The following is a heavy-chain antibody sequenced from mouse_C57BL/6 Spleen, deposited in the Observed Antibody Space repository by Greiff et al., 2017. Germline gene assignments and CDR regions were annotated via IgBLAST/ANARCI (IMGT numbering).Heavy chain of an antibody. Sequence: QVQLQQSGAELVRPGASVTLSCKASGYTFTDYEMHWVKQTPVHGLEWIGAIDPETGGTAYNQKFKGKAILTADKSSSTAYMELRSLTSEDSAVYYYTRDIYYYGSSSFAYWGQGTLVTVSA. D-gene: IGHD1-1*01. V-gene: IGHV1-15*01. CDR3: TRDIYYYGSSSFAY. CDR1: GYTFTDYE. CDR2: IDPETGGT. J-gene: IGHJ3*01.